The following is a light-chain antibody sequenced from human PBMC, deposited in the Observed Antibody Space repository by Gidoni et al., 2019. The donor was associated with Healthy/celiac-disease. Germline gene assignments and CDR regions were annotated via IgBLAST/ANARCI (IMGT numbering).Light chain of an antibody. V-gene: IGKV4-1*01. J-gene: IGKJ5*01. CDR1: QSVLYSSNNKNY. CDR2: WAS. CDR3: QQYYSTWGVT. Sequence: DIVMTQSPDSLAVSLGERATINCKSSQSVLYSSNNKNYLAWYQQKPGQPPKLLIYWASTRESGVPDRFSGSGSGTDFTLTISSLQAEDVAVYYCQQYYSTWGVTFGQGTRLEIK.